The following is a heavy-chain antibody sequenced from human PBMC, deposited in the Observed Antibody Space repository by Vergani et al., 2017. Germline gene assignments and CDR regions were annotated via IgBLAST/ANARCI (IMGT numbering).Heavy chain of an antibody. CDR3: ARDLDYYDSSGYPWDWFDP. CDR2: ISAYNGNT. D-gene: IGHD3-22*01. Sequence: QVQLVQSGAEVKKPGASVKVSCKASGYTFTSYGISWVRHAPGQGLEWMGWISAYNGNTNYAQKLQGRVTMTTDTSTSTAYMELRSLRSDDTAVYYCARDLDYYDSSGYPWDWFDPWGQGTLVTVSS. J-gene: IGHJ5*02. V-gene: IGHV1-18*01. CDR1: GYTFTSYG.